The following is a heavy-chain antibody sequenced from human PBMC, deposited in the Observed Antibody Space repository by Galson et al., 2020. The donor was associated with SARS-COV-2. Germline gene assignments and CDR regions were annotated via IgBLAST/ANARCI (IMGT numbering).Heavy chain of an antibody. Sequence: HGESLKISCKGSGYSFTSYWISWVRQMPGKGLEWMGRIDPSDSYTNYSPSFHGHVTISADKSISTAYLQWSSLKASDTAMYYCARLTFGEGGPAAFDIWGQGTMVTVSS. CDR1: GYSFTSYW. J-gene: IGHJ3*02. CDR3: ARLTFGEGGPAAFDI. CDR2: IDPSDSYT. V-gene: IGHV5-10-1*01. D-gene: IGHD3-16*01.